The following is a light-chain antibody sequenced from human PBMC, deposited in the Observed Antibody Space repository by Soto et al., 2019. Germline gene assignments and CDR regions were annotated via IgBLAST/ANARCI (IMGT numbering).Light chain of an antibody. V-gene: IGKV3-20*01. CDR2: GAS. J-gene: IGKJ1*01. CDR1: QSVSSIY. CDR3: LQYGSSPRT. Sequence: EIVLTQSPGTLSLSPGERATLSCRASQSVSSIYLAWYQQKPGQAPRLLIYGASSRATGIPDSFSGSGSGTDFTLTSSRLEPEDFAVYYCLQYGSSPRTFGKGPKVELK.